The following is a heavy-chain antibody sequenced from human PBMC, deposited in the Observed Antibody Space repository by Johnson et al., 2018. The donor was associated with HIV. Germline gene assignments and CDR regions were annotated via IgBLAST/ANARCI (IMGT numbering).Heavy chain of an antibody. Sequence: VQLVESGGGLVQPGGSLRLSCAASGFTVSSNYMSWVRQAPGKGLEWVSSISDGSTYYADSRKGRFTISRDNSKNTLFLPMNSLIVGDTAVYFCTRDFRTRAFDIWGQGTMVTVS. CDR3: TRDFRTRAFDI. J-gene: IGHJ3*02. V-gene: IGHV3-38-3*01. D-gene: IGHD1-1*01. CDR2: ISDGST. CDR1: GFTVSSNY.